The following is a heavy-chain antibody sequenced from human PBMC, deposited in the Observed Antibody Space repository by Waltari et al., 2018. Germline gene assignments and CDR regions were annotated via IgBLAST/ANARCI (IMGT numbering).Heavy chain of an antibody. J-gene: IGHJ4*02. D-gene: IGHD3-22*01. Sequence: QVQLVQSGAEVKKPGASVKVSCKASGYTFTDYYMHWVRQSPGQGLEWKTWINPNSGGTNYAKKFQGRVAMTRDTSISTAYMERSRLTSDDTAVYYCATSSDSSGYYPVRYWGQGTLVTVSS. CDR3: ATSSDSSGYYPVRY. V-gene: IGHV1-2*02. CDR2: INPNSGGT. CDR1: GYTFTDYY.